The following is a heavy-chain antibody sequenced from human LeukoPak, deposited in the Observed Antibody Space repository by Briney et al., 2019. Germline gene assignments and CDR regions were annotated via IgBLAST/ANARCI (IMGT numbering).Heavy chain of an antibody. D-gene: IGHD1-26*01. V-gene: IGHV3-23*01. J-gene: IGHJ4*02. Sequence: GGSLRLSCAASGFTFSSYAMSWVRQAPGKGLEWVSAISGSGGSTYYADSVKGRFTISRDNSKNTLYLQMNSLKAEDTAVYYCAKGSRVIVGSTGIGHWGQGTLVTVSS. CDR2: ISGSGGST. CDR3: AKGSRVIVGSTGIGH. CDR1: GFTFSSYA.